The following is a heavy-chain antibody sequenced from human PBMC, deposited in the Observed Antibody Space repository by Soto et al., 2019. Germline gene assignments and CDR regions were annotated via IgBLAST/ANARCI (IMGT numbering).Heavy chain of an antibody. Sequence: EVQLLESGGGLVQPGGSLRLSCAASGFTFSSYAMSWVRQAPGMGLEWVSVNSGSGYATYYADSVKGRFTVTRDNSNNTVYLQMNSLRAEDTAVYYCAKEKTVLVNYYYYYGMDVWGQGTTVTVSS. CDR3: AKEKTVLVNYYYYYGMDV. V-gene: IGHV3-23*01. D-gene: IGHD4-17*01. CDR1: GFTFSSYA. CDR2: NSGSGYAT. J-gene: IGHJ6*02.